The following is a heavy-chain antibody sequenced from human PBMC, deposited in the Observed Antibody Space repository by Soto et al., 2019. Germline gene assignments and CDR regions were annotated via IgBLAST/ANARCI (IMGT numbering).Heavy chain of an antibody. V-gene: IGHV3-74*01. Sequence: GGSLRLSCAASGFTFSSYWMHWVRQAPGKWLVWVSRINSDGSSTSYADSVKGRFTISRDNAKNTLYLQMNSLRAEDTAVYYCARGNICGGDCYRNYYYYGMDVWGQGXTVTVYS. J-gene: IGHJ6*02. CDR3: ARGNICGGDCYRNYYYYGMDV. CDR2: INSDGSST. CDR1: GFTFSSYW. D-gene: IGHD2-21*02.